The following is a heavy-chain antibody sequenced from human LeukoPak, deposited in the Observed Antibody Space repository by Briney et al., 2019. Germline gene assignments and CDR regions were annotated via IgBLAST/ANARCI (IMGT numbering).Heavy chain of an antibody. J-gene: IGHJ6*03. CDR3: ARNLVDIVVVVAAREFYMDV. CDR2: INHSGST. D-gene: IGHD2-15*01. CDR1: GGSFSGYY. V-gene: IGHV4-34*01. Sequence: SETLSLTCAVYGGSFSGYYWSWIRQPPGKGLEWIGEINHSGSTNYNPSLKSRVTISVDTSKNQFSLKLSSVTAADTAVYYCARNLVDIVVVVAAREFYMDVWGKGTTVTVSS.